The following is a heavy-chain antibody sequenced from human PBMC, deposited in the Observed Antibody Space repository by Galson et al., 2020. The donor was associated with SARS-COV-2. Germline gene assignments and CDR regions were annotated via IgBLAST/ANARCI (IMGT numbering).Heavy chain of an antibody. V-gene: IGHV3-74*01. D-gene: IGHD3-16*01. CDR2: IYSEGSST. CDR3: ARGDMRNDYFDY. Sequence: ALHGESLKISCAASGFTFSSYWMHWVRQAPGKGLVWVSRIYSEGSSTSYADSVKGRFTISGDDAKNMLYLHMRSLRAEDTAVYYCARGDMRNDYFDYWGQGTLVTVSS. CDR1: GFTFSSYW. J-gene: IGHJ4*02.